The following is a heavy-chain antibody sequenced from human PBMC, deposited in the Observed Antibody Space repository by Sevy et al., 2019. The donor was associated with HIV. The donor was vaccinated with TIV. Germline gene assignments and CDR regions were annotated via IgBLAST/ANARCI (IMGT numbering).Heavy chain of an antibody. CDR3: ASHYYDSTGYYYPLDY. Sequence: GGSLRLSCTASGFTFSNYAMYWVRQAPGKGLEWVAVISYDGNNKDYADSVKGRFTISRDNSKNTRYLEMNSLRADDTSVYYCASHYYDSTGYYYPLDYWGQGTLVTVSS. V-gene: IGHV3-30*04. J-gene: IGHJ4*02. CDR2: ISYDGNNK. D-gene: IGHD3-22*01. CDR1: GFTFSNYA.